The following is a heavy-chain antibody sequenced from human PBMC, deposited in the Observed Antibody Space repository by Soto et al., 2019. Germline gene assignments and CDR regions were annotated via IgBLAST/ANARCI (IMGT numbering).Heavy chain of an antibody. Sequence: GGSLRLSCEASGFTFSGSDMHWVRQPTGKGLEWVSSIGTAGDTYYAVSVKGRFTISRDNAKNSLSLHMNSLRAGDMAVYFCAKSQEIGTHFFDSWGQGTQVTVSS. CDR2: IGTAGDT. D-gene: IGHD6-13*01. V-gene: IGHV3-13*01. CDR3: AKSQEIGTHFFDS. J-gene: IGHJ4*02. CDR1: GFTFSGSD.